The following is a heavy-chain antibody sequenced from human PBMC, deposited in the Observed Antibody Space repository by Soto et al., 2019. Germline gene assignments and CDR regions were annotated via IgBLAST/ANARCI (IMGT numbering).Heavy chain of an antibody. CDR1: RFTFSDYS. D-gene: IGHD6-19*01. J-gene: IGHJ4*02. Sequence: GGSLRLSCAASRFTFSDYSMNWVRQAPGKGLEWVSYISGGGETIYYADSVRGRFTISRDNAKNSLFLQMNSLRDEDTAVYYCARESPSSQWLPTRYFSYWGQGSQVTVSS. CDR2: ISGGGETI. V-gene: IGHV3-48*02. CDR3: ARESPSSQWLPTRYFSY.